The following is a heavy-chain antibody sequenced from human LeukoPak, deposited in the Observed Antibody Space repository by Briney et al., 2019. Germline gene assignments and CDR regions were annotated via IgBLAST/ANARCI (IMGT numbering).Heavy chain of an antibody. CDR2: IHSGGTT. CDR1: GDSGSDDY. V-gene: IGHV4-4*07. CDR3: AREDSSGFDY. Sequence: SETLSLTCTVSGDSGSDDYFTWIRQPAGKGLEWIGRIHSGGTTNYNPSLKSRVTLSIDRSKKQISLRLTSVTAADTALYYCAREDSSGFDYWGQGTLVTVSS. J-gene: IGHJ4*02. D-gene: IGHD6-19*01.